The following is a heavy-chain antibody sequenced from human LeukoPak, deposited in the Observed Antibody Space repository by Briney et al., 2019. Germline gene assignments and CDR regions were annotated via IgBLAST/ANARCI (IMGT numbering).Heavy chain of an antibody. CDR1: GGSINTNNYH. V-gene: IGHV4-39*07. D-gene: IGHD3-10*01. Sequence: SETLSLTCTVSGGSINTNNYHWAWLRQPPGKGLEWIGSIYYTGRTYYNPSLRSRVTISVDTTKNQFSLQLSSVTAADTAVYYCVTDSGWFGGQRFDYWGQGTLVPVSS. J-gene: IGHJ4*02. CDR2: IYYTGRT. CDR3: VTDSGWFGGQRFDY.